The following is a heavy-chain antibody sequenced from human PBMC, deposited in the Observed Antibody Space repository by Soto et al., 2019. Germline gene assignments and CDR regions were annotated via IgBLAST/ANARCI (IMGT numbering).Heavy chain of an antibody. Sequence: PSETLSLTCTVSGGSISSYYWSWIRQPPGKGLEWIGYIYYSGSTNYNPSLKSRVTISVDTSKNQFSLKLSSVTAADTAVYYCAREQGVGGSSSWYGLGFDYWGQGTLVTVSS. CDR2: IYYSGST. V-gene: IGHV4-59*01. CDR3: AREQGVGGSSSWYGLGFDY. CDR1: GGSISSYY. J-gene: IGHJ4*02. D-gene: IGHD6-13*01.